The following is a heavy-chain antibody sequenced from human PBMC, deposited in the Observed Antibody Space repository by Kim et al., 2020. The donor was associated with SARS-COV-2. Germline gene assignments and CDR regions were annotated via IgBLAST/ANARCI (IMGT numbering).Heavy chain of an antibody. Sequence: GGSLRLSCAASGFTFSSYAMSWVRQAPGKGLEWVSAISGSGGSTYYADSVKGRFTISRDNSKNTLYLQMNSLRAEDTAVYYCAKARTTMIVVVITTGYYYGIDVWGKGTTVTVSS. V-gene: IGHV3-23*01. CDR1: GFTFSSYA. J-gene: IGHJ6*04. CDR2: ISGSGGST. D-gene: IGHD3-22*01. CDR3: AKARTTMIVVVITTGYYYGIDV.